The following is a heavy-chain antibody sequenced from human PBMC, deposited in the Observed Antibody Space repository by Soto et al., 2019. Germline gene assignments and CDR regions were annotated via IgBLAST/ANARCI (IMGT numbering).Heavy chain of an antibody. V-gene: IGHV4-31*03. Sequence: LSLTCTVSGGSISSGGYYWSWIRQHPGKGLEWIGYIYYSGSTYYNPSLKSRVTISVDTSKNQFSLKLSSVTAADTAVYYCARVVRAQHAFDIWGQGTMVTV. CDR1: GGSISSGGYY. D-gene: IGHD2-2*01. J-gene: IGHJ3*02. CDR2: IYYSGST. CDR3: ARVVRAQHAFDI.